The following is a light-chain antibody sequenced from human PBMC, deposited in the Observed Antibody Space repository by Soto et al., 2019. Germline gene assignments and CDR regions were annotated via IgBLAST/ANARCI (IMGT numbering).Light chain of an antibody. CDR1: QTIAFNS. CDR2: AAY. CDR3: HHTGNSPPWT. V-gene: IGKV3-20*01. Sequence: EIVLTQSPGTLSLSPGERATLSCRASQTIAFNSLAWYQQRPGQAPRLLLYAAYTRASGIPDRFSGSGSGTDFTLTISRLEPEDFAVYFCHHTGNSPPWTSGQGTKVEIK. J-gene: IGKJ1*01.